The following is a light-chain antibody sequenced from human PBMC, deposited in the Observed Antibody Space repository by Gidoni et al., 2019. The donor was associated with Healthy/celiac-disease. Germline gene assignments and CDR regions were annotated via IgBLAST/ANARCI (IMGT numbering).Light chain of an antibody. V-gene: IGKV1-39*01. Sequence: DIQITQSPSSLSASVGDRVTITCRASQSISSYLNWYQQKPGKAPKLLIYAASSLQSGVPSRFSGSGSGTDFTLTISSLQPEDFATYYCQQSYSTPLFXGXTKVEIK. CDR3: QQSYSTPL. J-gene: IGKJ4*02. CDR2: AAS. CDR1: QSISSY.